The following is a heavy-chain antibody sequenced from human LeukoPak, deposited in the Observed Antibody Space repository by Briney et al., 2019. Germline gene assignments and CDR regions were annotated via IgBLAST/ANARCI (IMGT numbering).Heavy chain of an antibody. CDR2: IDTDVSAT. CDR1: GFAVSMYW. J-gene: IGHJ4*02. Sequence: GGSLRLSCAASGFAVSMYWMHWVRQAPGKGLVWVSRIDTDVSATDYADSVKGRFTISRDNAKNSLYLQMNSLRAEDTAVYYCARDFYVFALSLFDYWGQGTLVTVSS. D-gene: IGHD3-16*01. V-gene: IGHV3-74*01. CDR3: ARDFYVFALSLFDY.